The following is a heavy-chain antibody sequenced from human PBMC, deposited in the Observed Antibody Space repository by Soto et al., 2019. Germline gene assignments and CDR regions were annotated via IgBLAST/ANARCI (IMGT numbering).Heavy chain of an antibody. D-gene: IGHD2-21*02. J-gene: IGHJ4*02. CDR3: ARYLDPWYGGNSRSLDY. Sequence: QVQLVQSGAEVKKPGSSVKVSCKASGGTFSTYGINWVRQAPGQGLEWMGGIIPMFGTTNYAQKFQGRVTITADESTSTAYMELSSLRSEDTAVSYWARYLDPWYGGNSRSLDYWGQGTLVTVSS. CDR1: GGTFSTYG. CDR2: IIPMFGTT. V-gene: IGHV1-69*12.